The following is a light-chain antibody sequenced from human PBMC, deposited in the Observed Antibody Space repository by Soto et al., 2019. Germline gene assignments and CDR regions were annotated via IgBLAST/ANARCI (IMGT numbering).Light chain of an antibody. CDR1: QSVSSY. CDR3: HQGTNWPPELT. J-gene: IGKJ4*01. V-gene: IGKV3-11*01. CDR2: DAS. Sequence: EIVLTQSPATLSLSPGERATLSCRASQSVSSYLAWYQQRPGQAPRLLIYDASNRATGIPARFSGSGSGTDFTRTISSLEPEDFAVYYCHQGTNWPPELTVGGGTKVEIK.